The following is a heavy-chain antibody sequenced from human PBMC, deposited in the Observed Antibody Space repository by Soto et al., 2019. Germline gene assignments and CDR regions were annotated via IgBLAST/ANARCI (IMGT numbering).Heavy chain of an antibody. CDR3: AKDLGDSSADDGADY. J-gene: IGHJ4*02. Sequence: QVQLVESGGGVVQPGRSLSLSCAASGFTFSTYDMHWVRQAPGKGLECVAVISSDGSNEYYADSVKGRFTISRDNSKNTLYVQMNSLRAEDTAVYYCAKDLGDSSADDGADYWGQGTLVTVSS. CDR1: GFTFSTYD. D-gene: IGHD6-25*01. V-gene: IGHV3-30*18. CDR2: ISSDGSNE.